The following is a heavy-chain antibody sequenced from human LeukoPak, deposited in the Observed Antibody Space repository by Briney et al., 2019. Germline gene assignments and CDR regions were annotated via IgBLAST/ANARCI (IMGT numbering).Heavy chain of an antibody. CDR3: ARRSRSHHRDWFDP. CDR1: GGSFSGYY. J-gene: IGHJ5*02. V-gene: IGHV4-34*01. Sequence: SETLSLTCAVYGGSFSGYYWSWIRQPPGKGLEWIGEINHSGSTNYNPSLKSRVTISVDTSKNQFSPKLSSVTAADTAVYYCARRSRSHHRDWFDPWGQGTLVTVSS. CDR2: INHSGST. D-gene: IGHD1-14*01.